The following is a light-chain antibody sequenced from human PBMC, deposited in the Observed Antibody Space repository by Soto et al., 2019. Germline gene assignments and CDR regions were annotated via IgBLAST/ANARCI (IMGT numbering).Light chain of an antibody. CDR3: SSYTSSSTWA. J-gene: IGLJ1*01. Sequence: QSVLTQPASVSGSPGQSITISCTGTSSDVGGYNYVSWYQQHPGKAPKLMIYDVSNRSSGVSNRFSGSKSGNTASLTISGLQAEDEADYYCSSYTSSSTWAFGTGTKVTVL. V-gene: IGLV2-14*01. CDR1: SSDVGGYNY. CDR2: DVS.